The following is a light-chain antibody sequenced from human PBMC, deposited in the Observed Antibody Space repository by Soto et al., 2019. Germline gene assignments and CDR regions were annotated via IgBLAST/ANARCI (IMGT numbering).Light chain of an antibody. Sequence: EMVLTQSPATLSLSPGERVTLSCRASQSVSNSLVWYQQKAGQAPRLLLYGISYRATGVPARFSGSGSGTDFTLSISSLEPEDFAVYYCQQHSHWPPWTFGQGTRVEIQ. J-gene: IGKJ1*01. CDR1: QSVSNS. V-gene: IGKV3-11*01. CDR3: QQHSHWPPWT. CDR2: GIS.